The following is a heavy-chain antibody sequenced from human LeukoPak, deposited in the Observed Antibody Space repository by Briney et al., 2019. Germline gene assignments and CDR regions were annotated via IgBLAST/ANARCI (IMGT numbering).Heavy chain of an antibody. Sequence: SCKASGYTFTSYGISWVRQAPGKGLEWVANIKQDGSEKYYVDSVKGRFTISRDNAKNSLYLQMNSLRAEDTAVYYCAREGEDYFDYWGQGTLVTVSS. CDR3: AREGEDYFDY. D-gene: IGHD3-16*01. CDR2: IKQDGSEK. CDR1: GYTFTSYG. J-gene: IGHJ4*02. V-gene: IGHV3-7*01.